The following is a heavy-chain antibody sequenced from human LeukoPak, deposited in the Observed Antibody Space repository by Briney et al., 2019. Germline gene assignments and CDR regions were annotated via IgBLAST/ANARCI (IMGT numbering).Heavy chain of an antibody. CDR3: ARETPSRYFDY. CDR2: MNPSSGKT. CDR1: GYTFTSYD. J-gene: IGHJ4*02. V-gene: IGHV1-8*02. D-gene: IGHD4-23*01. Sequence: RASVKVSCKASGYTFTSYDINWVRQATGQGLEWMGWMNPSSGKTGYAQKFQGRISVTRNTSISTAYMELSSLRSEDTAVYYCARETPSRYFDYWGQGTLVTVSS.